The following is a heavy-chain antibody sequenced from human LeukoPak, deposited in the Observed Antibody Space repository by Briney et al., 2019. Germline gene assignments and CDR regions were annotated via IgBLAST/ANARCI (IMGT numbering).Heavy chain of an antibody. V-gene: IGHV3-30*18. J-gene: IGHJ4*02. CDR2: ISFDGSNK. CDR1: GCTLSKSG. Sequence: PGGSLSLSCAASGCTLSKSGMYWVRQAPGKGLEWVAVISFDGSNKYYGDSVKGRFTISSDTSKNTLYLQMNRLRAEDTAVYYCANEGGESFGRISSFNYWGQGTLVTVSS. D-gene: IGHD3-3*01. CDR3: ANEGGESFGRISSFNY.